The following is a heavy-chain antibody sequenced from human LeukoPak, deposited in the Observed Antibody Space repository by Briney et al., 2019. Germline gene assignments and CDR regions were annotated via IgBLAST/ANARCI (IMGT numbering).Heavy chain of an antibody. CDR2: ISYDGSNK. CDR3: AKVPCGGDCFSAYYFDY. CDR1: GFTFSSYG. V-gene: IGHV3-30*18. Sequence: GRSLRLSCAASGFTFSSYGMHWVRQAPGKGLEWVAVISYDGSNKYYADSVKGRSTISRDNSKNTLYLQMNSLRAEDTAVYYCAKVPCGGDCFSAYYFDYWGQGTLVTVPS. J-gene: IGHJ4*02. D-gene: IGHD2-21*02.